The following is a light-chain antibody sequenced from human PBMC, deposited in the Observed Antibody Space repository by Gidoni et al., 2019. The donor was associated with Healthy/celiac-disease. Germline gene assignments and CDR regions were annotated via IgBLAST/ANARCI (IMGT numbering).Light chain of an antibody. CDR2: EAS. Sequence: ELVLTHSPATLSVSPGERATLSCRASQSVSSYLAWYQQKPGKAPRLLIYEASSRATGIPARFSGSGSGTDFTLTISSLEPEDFAVYYCQQRSNWPLTFGGGTKVEIK. CDR3: QQRSNWPLT. V-gene: IGKV3-11*01. J-gene: IGKJ4*01. CDR1: QSVSSY.